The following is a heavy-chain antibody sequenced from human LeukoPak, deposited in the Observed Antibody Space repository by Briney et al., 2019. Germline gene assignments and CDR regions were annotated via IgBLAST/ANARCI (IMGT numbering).Heavy chain of an antibody. V-gene: IGHV5-51*01. CDR3: VRTLAPSAPIEY. D-gene: IGHD2-15*01. CDR1: GYRFTTYW. J-gene: IGHJ4*02. CDR2: IYPADSDT. Sequence: GESLKISFKASGYRFTTYWIGWVRPMPGKGLEWMGIIYPADSDTRYSPSFQGLVTISADKSISTAYLQWSSLKASDTAMFYCVRTLAPSAPIEYWGQGTLVTVSS.